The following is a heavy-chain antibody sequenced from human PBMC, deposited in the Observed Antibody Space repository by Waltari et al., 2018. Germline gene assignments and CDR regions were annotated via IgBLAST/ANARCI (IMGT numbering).Heavy chain of an antibody. CDR2: IYHSGST. D-gene: IGHD4-17*01. J-gene: IGHJ6*03. CDR3: VTSTGTVTSGFYYYYMDV. V-gene: IGHV4-38-2*02. CDR1: GYSISSGYY. Sequence: HVQLQESGPGLVKPSDPLSLTCTVSGYSISSGYYWGCIRQPPVKGLEWMGSIYHSGSTNYNPSLKSRVTLSVDTSKNLFSLKLNSVTAADTAVYYCVTSTGTVTSGFYYYYMDVWAKGTTVTVSS.